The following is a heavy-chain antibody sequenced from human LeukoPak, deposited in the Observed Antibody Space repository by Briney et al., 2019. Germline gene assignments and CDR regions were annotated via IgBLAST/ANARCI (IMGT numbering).Heavy chain of an antibody. Sequence: PGGSLRLSCAAAGFTFSSYAIHWVRQAPGKGLEWVAVISYDGSNTYYADSVKGRFTISRDNSKNKLYLQMNSLRTEDTAVYYCARGGPLSYSGSLYGAFDIWGRGTMVTVSS. D-gene: IGHD1-26*01. CDR3: ARGGPLSYSGSLYGAFDI. CDR2: ISYDGSNT. V-gene: IGHV3-30-3*01. J-gene: IGHJ3*02. CDR1: GFTFSSYA.